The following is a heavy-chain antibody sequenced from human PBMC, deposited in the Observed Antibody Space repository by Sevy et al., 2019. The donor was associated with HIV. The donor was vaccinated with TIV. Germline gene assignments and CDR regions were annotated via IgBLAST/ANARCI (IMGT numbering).Heavy chain of an antibody. D-gene: IGHD6-13*01. CDR3: AKDPVAAAVSSFGP. CDR1: GFTCSSYA. V-gene: IGHV3-23*01. Sequence: GGSLRLSCAASGFTCSSYAMSWVRQAPGKGLEWVSAISCSGSSTYYADSVKGRFTISRDNSKNTLYLQMNSLRAEDRAVYYCAKDPVAAAVSSFGPWGQGTLVTVSS. J-gene: IGHJ5*02. CDR2: ISCSGSST.